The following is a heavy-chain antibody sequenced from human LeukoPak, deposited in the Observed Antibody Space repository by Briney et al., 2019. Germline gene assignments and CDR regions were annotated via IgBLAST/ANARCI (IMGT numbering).Heavy chain of an antibody. CDR1: GFTFSSYW. CDR3: ARGGVYSTSAVDY. J-gene: IGHJ4*02. CDR2: IKQDGSEK. V-gene: IGHV3-7*01. Sequence: GGSLILSCAASGFTFSSYWMSWVRQAPGKGLEWVANIKQDGSEKYYVDSVKGRFTISRDNAKNSLYLQMNSLRAEDTAVYYCARGGVYSTSAVDYWGQGTLVTVSS. D-gene: IGHD6-6*01.